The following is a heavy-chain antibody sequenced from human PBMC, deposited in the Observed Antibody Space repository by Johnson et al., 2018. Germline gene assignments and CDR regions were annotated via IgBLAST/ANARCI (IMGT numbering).Heavy chain of an antibody. Sequence: QVQLVQSGGGVVQPGRSLRLSCAASGFTFSHYGMHWVRQAPGKGLEWVAVISHDGSNENYADSVKGRFTISRDNSKNTLSLQMNSLRTGDTGVYYCVKERWLSAIVRPLEHWGQGTLVPVSS. J-gene: IGHJ4*01. CDR3: VKERWLSAIVRPLEH. V-gene: IGHV3-30*18. CDR1: GFTFSHYG. D-gene: IGHD2-8*01. CDR2: ISHDGSNE.